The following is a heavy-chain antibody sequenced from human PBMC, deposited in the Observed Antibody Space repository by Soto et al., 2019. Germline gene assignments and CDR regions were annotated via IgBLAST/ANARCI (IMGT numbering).Heavy chain of an antibody. CDR2: IWYDGSEK. Sequence: GGSLRLSCAVSGFTFSTYGMHWVRQAPGKGLEWVAVIWYDGSEKYYADSVKGRFTISRDNSKNTVYLQMNSLRAEDTAIYYCARWMTVLDYWGQGTLVTVSS. D-gene: IGHD5-12*01. V-gene: IGHV3-33*01. CDR1: GFTFSTYG. CDR3: ARWMTVLDY. J-gene: IGHJ4*02.